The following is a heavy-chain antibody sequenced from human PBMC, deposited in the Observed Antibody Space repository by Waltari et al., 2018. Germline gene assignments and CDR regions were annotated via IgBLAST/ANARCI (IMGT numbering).Heavy chain of an antibody. J-gene: IGHJ4*02. Sequence: QVQLVESGGGVVQPGRSLRLSCAASGFTFSSYGMHWVRQAPGKGLEWVAVIWYDGSEKYYADSVKGRFTISRDNSKNTLYLQMNSLRAEDTAVYYCARSSVSRGFRELLPDYWGQGTLVTVSS. V-gene: IGHV3-33*01. CDR2: IWYDGSEK. D-gene: IGHD3-10*01. CDR3: ARSSVSRGFRELLPDY. CDR1: GFTFSSYG.